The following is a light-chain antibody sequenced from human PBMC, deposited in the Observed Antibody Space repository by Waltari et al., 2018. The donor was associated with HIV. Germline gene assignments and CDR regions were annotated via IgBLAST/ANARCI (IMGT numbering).Light chain of an antibody. J-gene: IGLJ3*02. CDR1: NSGSKT. V-gene: IGLV3-21*04. CDR3: QVWDTSSDHMV. Sequence: SYVLTQPPSVSLAPGMTATIPCGGTNSGSKTVNGYQQKPGQAPPLVIYYDTDRPSGIPARFSGSNVGNTATLPISRVEAGDEADYYCQVWDTSSDHMVFGGGTKLTVL. CDR2: YDT.